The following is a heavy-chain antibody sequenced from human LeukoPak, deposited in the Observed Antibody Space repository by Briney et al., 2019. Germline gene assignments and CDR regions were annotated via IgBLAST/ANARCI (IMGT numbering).Heavy chain of an antibody. CDR3: ARETSLAGFASGLGFNY. D-gene: IGHD6-19*01. V-gene: IGHV4-59*01. J-gene: IGHJ4*02. Sequence: SETLSLTCTVSGASISGWYWSWIRQPPGKGLEWIGYIYGSGYTNYNPSLKSRVTMSIDTSKNHFSLNLTSVTAADTATYYCARETSLAGFASGLGFNYWGQGILVTVSS. CDR2: IYGSGYT. CDR1: GASISGWY.